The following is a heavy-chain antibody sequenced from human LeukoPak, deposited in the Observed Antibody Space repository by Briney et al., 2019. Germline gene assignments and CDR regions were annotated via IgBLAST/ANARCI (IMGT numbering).Heavy chain of an antibody. V-gene: IGHV4-39*07. CDR1: GGSISSSSYY. CDR3: ARAMPYGSGLDY. CDR2: MYYSGST. D-gene: IGHD3-10*01. J-gene: IGHJ4*02. Sequence: SETLSLTCTVSGGSISSSSYYWGWIRQPPGKGLEWIGSMYYSGSTYYNPSLKSRVTISVDTSKNQFSLKLSSVTAADTAVYYCARAMPYGSGLDYWGQGTLVTVSS.